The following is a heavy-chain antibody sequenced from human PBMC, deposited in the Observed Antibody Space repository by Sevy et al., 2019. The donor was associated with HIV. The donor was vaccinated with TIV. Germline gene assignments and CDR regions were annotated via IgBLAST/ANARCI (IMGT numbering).Heavy chain of an antibody. V-gene: IGHV1-8*02. Sequence: ASVKVSCKASGDTFSTYDINWVRQAPGQGLEWMGWMSPKSGSTGFAQKFQGRLTMTRDTSINTAYMELSSLRSEDTAVYYCESGGSGDVWNYGYYYYGMDVWGQGITVTVSS. CDR1: GDTFSTYD. CDR3: ESGGSGDVWNYGYYYYGMDV. J-gene: IGHJ6*02. D-gene: IGHD3-3*01. CDR2: MSPKSGST.